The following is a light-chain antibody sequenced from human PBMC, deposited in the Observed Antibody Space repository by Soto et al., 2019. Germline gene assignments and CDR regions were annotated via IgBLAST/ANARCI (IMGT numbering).Light chain of an antibody. CDR2: VAS. CDR1: QGIRND. CDR3: VEQNSYPLT. J-gene: IGKJ4*01. Sequence: DIQMTQSPSSLSASVGDRVTITCRASQGIRNDLAWYQQTPGKAPKRLIYVASRLQSWVPSRFSGSGSATEFTLTMSSLQPEDSATYYCVEQNSYPLTCGGGIKVEIK. V-gene: IGKV1-17*01.